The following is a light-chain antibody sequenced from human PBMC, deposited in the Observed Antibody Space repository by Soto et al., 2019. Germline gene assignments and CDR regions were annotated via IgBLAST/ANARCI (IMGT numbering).Light chain of an antibody. Sequence: QSALTQPRSVSGSPGQSVTISCTGTSSDVGAYNYVSWYQQHPGKVPKLMIYDVSRRPSGVRDRFSGSKSGNTASLTISGLQADDEADYYCCSYAGSYTMVFGGGTKLTVL. V-gene: IGLV2-11*01. CDR1: SSDVGAYNY. CDR3: CSYAGSYTMV. J-gene: IGLJ3*02. CDR2: DVS.